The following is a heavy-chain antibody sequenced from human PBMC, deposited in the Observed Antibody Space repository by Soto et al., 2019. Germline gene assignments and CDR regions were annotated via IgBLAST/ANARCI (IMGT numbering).Heavy chain of an antibody. CDR2: LSGSGGST. CDR3: AKYARVRLTTGFDS. Sequence: GGSLRLSCAASGFSFSNYGMSWVRQAPGKGLEWVSSLSGSGGSTYYADSVKGRFTISRDNSKDTLYLQMNNLRAEDTAIFYCAKYARVRLTTGFDSWGQGTLVTVSS. CDR1: GFSFSNYG. V-gene: IGHV3-23*01. D-gene: IGHD4-17*01. J-gene: IGHJ4*02.